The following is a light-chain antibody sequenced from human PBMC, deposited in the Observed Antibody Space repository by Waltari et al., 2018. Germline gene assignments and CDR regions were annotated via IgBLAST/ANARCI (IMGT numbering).Light chain of an antibody. J-gene: IGLJ3*02. V-gene: IGLV2-23*01. CDR3: SSYAGGGTGV. Sequence: QSALTQPASVSGSPGQSITISCTGTNNVVGSYDLVPWYQQHPGKAPKLVIYGGTKRPSGVSHRFSGSKSGNTASLTISGLQAEDEADYYCSSYAGGGTGVFGGGTKLTVL. CDR2: GGT. CDR1: NNVVGSYDL.